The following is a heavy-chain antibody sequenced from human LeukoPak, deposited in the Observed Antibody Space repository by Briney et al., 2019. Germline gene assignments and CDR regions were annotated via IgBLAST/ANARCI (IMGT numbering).Heavy chain of an antibody. V-gene: IGHV1-18*01. CDR1: GYSFTTYG. CDR2: ISPRTGNT. J-gene: IGHJ4*02. CDR3: ARERLDWISYGSPPFDS. D-gene: IGHD3/OR15-3a*01. Sequence: ASVKVSCQTSGYSFTTYGMSWIRQAPGQGLEWMGWISPRTGNTNFAPKYQGRLSMTTDTSTTTAHMELTNLRSDDTAVYYCARERLDWISYGSPPFDSWGRGTLVTVSS.